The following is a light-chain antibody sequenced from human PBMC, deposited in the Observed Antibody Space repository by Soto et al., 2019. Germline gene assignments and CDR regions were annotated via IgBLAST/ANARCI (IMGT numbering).Light chain of an antibody. V-gene: IGLV1-40*01. CDR1: NSNIGAGYD. J-gene: IGLJ2*01. CDR2: GNS. CDR3: QSYDSSLSVVV. Sequence: QSVLTQPPPVSGAPGQRVTISCTGSNSNIGAGYDVHWYQQLPGTAPKLLIYGNSNRPSGVPDRFSGSKSGTSASLAITGLQAEDEADYYCQSYDSSLSVVVFGGGTKLTVL.